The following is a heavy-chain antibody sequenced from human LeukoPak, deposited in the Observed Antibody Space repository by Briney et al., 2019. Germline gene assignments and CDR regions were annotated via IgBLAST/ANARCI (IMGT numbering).Heavy chain of an antibody. D-gene: IGHD3-10*01. CDR2: MSAYNGNT. CDR1: GYTFSTYG. CDR3: ARETYYGSGSYYMDY. Sequence: GASVKVSCKASGYTFSTYGISWVRQAPGQGLEWMGWMSAYNGNTNYAQNLQGRVTMTTDTSTTTAYMELRSLRSDDTAVYYCARETYYGSGSYYMDYWGQGTLVTVSS. V-gene: IGHV1-18*01. J-gene: IGHJ4*02.